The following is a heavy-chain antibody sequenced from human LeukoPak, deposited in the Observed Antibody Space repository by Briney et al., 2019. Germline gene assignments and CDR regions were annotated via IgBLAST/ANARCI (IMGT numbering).Heavy chain of an antibody. CDR2: IYSGGST. V-gene: IGHV3-66*01. CDR1: GFTVSGNY. J-gene: IGHJ4*02. D-gene: IGHD3-9*01. Sequence: GGSLRLSCAASGFTVSGNYMSWVRQAPGKGLEWVSIIYSGGSTYYADSVKGRFTISRDNSKNTLYLQMNSLRAEDTAVYYCAKSGDFDWLFIDPFDYWGQGTLVTVSS. CDR3: AKSGDFDWLFIDPFDY.